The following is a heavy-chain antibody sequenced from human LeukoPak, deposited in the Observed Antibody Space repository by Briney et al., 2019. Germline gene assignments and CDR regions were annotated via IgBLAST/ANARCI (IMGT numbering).Heavy chain of an antibody. J-gene: IGHJ3*02. CDR3: ARDPYSSSWYDAFDI. CDR2: ISSSSSYI. V-gene: IGHV3-21*01. D-gene: IGHD6-13*01. Sequence: GGSLRLSCVVSGFTFSNAWMSWVRQAPGKGLEWVSSISSSSSYIYYADSVKGRFTISRDNAKNSLYLQMNSLRAEDTAVYYCARDPYSSSWYDAFDIWGQGTMVTVSS. CDR1: GFTFSNAW.